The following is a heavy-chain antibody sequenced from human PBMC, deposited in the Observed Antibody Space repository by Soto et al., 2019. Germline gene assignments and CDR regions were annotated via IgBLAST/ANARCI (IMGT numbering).Heavy chain of an antibody. CDR2: IRSKANSYAT. D-gene: IGHD3-10*01. CDR1: GFAFSGSA. J-gene: IGHJ6*02. Sequence: GGSLRLSCAASGFAFSGSAMHWVRQPSGKGLEWVGRIRSKANSYATAYAASVKGRFTISRDDSKNTAYLQMNSLKTEDTAVYYCTRQGGSGSDYGMDVWGQGPTVTVSS. CDR3: TRQGGSGSDYGMDV. V-gene: IGHV3-73*01.